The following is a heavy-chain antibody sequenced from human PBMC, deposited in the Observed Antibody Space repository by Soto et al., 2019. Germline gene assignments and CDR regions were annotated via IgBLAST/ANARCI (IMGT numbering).Heavy chain of an antibody. J-gene: IGHJ3*02. CDR1: GGTFSSYA. CDR3: ARDQAGDYDFWSGYSDAFDI. V-gene: IGHV1-69*13. D-gene: IGHD3-3*01. Sequence: SVKVSCKASGGTFSSYAISWVRQAPGQGLEWMGGIIPIFGTANYAQKFQGRVTITADESTSTAYMELSSLRSEDTAVYYCARDQAGDYDFWSGYSDAFDIWGQGTMVTVSS. CDR2: IIPIFGTA.